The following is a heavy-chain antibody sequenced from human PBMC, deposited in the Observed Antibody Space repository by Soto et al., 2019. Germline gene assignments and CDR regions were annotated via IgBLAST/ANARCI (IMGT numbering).Heavy chain of an antibody. CDR2: IYYSGST. CDR3: ARGYHYYGSGSYNWFDP. CDR1: GGSISSYY. V-gene: IGHV4-59*01. J-gene: IGHJ5*02. Sequence: QVQLQESGPGLVKPSETLSLTCTVSGGSISSYYWSWIRQPPGKGLEWIGYIYYSGSTNYNPSLKSRVTISVDTSKNQSSLKLSSVTAADTAVYYCARGYHYYGSGSYNWFDPWGQGTLVTVSS. D-gene: IGHD3-10*01.